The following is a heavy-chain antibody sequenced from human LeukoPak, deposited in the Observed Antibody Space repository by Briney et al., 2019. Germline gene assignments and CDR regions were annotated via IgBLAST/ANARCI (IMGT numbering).Heavy chain of an antibody. CDR1: GFTFSSYA. V-gene: IGHV3-23*01. D-gene: IGHD6-13*01. CDR3: AKAGSSSWYLPAVVEAFDI. J-gene: IGHJ3*02. Sequence: GGSLRLSCAASGFTFSSYAMSWVHQAPGKGLEWVSAISGSGGSTYYADSVKGRFTISRDNSKNTLYLQMNSLRAEDTAVYYWAKAGSSSWYLPAVVEAFDIWGQGTMVTVSS. CDR2: ISGSGGST.